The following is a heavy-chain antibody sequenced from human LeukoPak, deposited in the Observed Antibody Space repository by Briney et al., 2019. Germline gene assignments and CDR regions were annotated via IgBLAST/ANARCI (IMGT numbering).Heavy chain of an antibody. D-gene: IGHD2-15*01. CDR1: GYTFTGYY. J-gene: IGHJ3*02. CDR3: ARARGGSFLNAFDI. V-gene: IGHV1-2*02. CDR2: INPNSGGT. Sequence: ASVKVSCKASGYTFTGYYMHWVRQAPGQGLEWMGWINPNSGGTNYAQKFQGRVTMTRDTSISTAYMELSRLRSDDTAVYYCARARGGSFLNAFDIWGQGTMVTASS.